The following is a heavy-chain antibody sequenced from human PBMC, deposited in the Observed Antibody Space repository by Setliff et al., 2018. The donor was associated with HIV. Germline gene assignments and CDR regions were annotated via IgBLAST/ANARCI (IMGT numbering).Heavy chain of an antibody. V-gene: IGHV1-69*13. Sequence: SVKVSCKASGGTFSSYAISWVRQAPGQGLERMGGILPIFGTANYAQKFQGRVTITADESTNTAYMELSSLRSEDTAVYYCARERAPHEPVFDSWGQGTLVTVSS. CDR3: ARERAPHEPVFDS. D-gene: IGHD4-4*01. CDR1: GGTFSSYA. J-gene: IGHJ4*02. CDR2: ILPIFGTA.